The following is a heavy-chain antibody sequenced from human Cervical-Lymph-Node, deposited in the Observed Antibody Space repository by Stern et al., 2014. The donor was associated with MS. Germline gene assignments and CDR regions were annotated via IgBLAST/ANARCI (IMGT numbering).Heavy chain of an antibody. CDR1: GDTYTGDY. CDR2: IHAQSGGT. D-gene: IGHD3-16*01. Sequence: QLQLQESGAEVKKPGASVKVSCKTFGDTYTGDYIHWVRQAPGQGLEWMGRIHAQSGGTDYPQRFQGRVTMTRDTSTSTDYMEVNSLRSDDTAIYYCARDKGVGSPSWGLYDYYYAMDVWGQGTTVTVSS. V-gene: IGHV1-2*06. CDR3: ARDKGVGSPSWGLYDYYYAMDV. J-gene: IGHJ6*02.